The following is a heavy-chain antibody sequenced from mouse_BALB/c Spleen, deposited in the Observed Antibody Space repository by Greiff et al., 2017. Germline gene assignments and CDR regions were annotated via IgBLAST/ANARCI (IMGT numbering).Heavy chain of an antibody. CDR3: ARSRNLRFDY. Sequence: VHVKQTGPELVKPGASVKISCKASGYSFTDYIMLWVKQSHGKSLEWIGNINPYYGSTSYNLKFKGKATLTVDKSSSTAYMQLNSLTSEDSAVYYCARSRNLRFDYWGQGTTLTVSS. CDR1: GYSFTDYI. CDR2: INPYYGST. V-gene: IGHV1-39*01. J-gene: IGHJ2*01. D-gene: IGHD1-1*01.